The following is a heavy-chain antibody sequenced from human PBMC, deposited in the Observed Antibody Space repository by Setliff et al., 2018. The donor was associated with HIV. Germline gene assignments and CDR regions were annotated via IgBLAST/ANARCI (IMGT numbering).Heavy chain of an antibody. V-gene: IGHV4-59*04. CDR1: GGSISSYY. CDR3: AREVNIPVRGITDDAFDI. CDR2: IYYSGNS. J-gene: IGHJ3*02. D-gene: IGHD3-10*01. Sequence: PSETLSLTCTVSGGSISSYYWSWIRQPPGKGLEWIGYIYYSGNSYYNPSLKSRVTLSVDTSKNQFSLKVNSVTAADTTVYYCAREVNIPVRGITDDAFDIWGQGTMVTVSS.